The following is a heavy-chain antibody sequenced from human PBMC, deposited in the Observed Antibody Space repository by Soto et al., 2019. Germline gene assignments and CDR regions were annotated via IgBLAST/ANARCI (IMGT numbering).Heavy chain of an antibody. CDR2: IHQDGSEE. Sequence: GVSLRPSCAVSGRTCSTYWRSWVIQAPGKGLEWVASIHQDGSEEYFVDSMKGRFTISRDNAKNSLSLQMNSLRAEDTALYYCALGTWLNLPRYWGQGALVTVSS. CDR3: ALGTWLNLPRY. V-gene: IGHV3-7*02. J-gene: IGHJ4*02. CDR1: GRTCSTYW. D-gene: IGHD7-27*01.